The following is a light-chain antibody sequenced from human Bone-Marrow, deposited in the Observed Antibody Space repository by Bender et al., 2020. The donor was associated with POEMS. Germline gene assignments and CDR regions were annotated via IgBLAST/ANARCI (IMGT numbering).Light chain of an antibody. Sequence: QSALTQPASVSGSPGQSITISCTGTSRDIGHYNLVSWYQQHPGKAPKVMIYDVSNRPSGVSNRFSGSKSGNTASLTISGLQAEDEADYYCGSYTSTSWVFGGGTRLTVL. V-gene: IGLV2-14*02. CDR3: GSYTSTSWV. J-gene: IGLJ3*02. CDR1: SRDIGHYNL. CDR2: DVS.